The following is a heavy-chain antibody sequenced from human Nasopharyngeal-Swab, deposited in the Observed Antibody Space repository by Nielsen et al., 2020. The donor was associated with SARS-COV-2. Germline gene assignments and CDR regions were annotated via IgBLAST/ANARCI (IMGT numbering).Heavy chain of an antibody. Sequence: SETLSLTCTVSGGSISSYYWSWIRQPPGKGLEWIGYIYYSGSTNYNPSLKSRVTISVDTSKNQFSLKLSSVTAEDTAVYFCARAYSDSRGYYTLGFDYWGQGTLVTVSS. J-gene: IGHJ4*02. CDR3: ARAYSDSRGYYTLGFDY. V-gene: IGHV4-59*01. CDR1: GGSISSYY. D-gene: IGHD3-22*01. CDR2: IYYSGST.